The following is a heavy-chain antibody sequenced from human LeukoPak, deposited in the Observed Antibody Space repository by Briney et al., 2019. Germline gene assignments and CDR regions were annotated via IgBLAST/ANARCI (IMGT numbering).Heavy chain of an antibody. CDR2: IFLVVMT. CDR1: GGSFSGSF. Sequence: SETLSLTCALYGGSFSGSFWCCIRHPPRTGPDFCGEIFLVVMTNYNPSLKSRVTISVDTSKNQFSLKLSSVTAADTAVYYCARFKRYCSGGSCYYYYYYYMDVWGKGTTVTVSS. D-gene: IGHD2-15*01. V-gene: IGHV4-34*12. J-gene: IGHJ6*03. CDR3: ARFKRYCSGGSCYYYYYYYMDV.